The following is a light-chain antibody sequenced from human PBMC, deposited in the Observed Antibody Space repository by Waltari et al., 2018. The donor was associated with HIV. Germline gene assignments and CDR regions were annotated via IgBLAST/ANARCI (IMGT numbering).Light chain of an antibody. CDR1: SSDVGGYNY. CDR2: EVS. V-gene: IGLV2-14*01. Sequence: QSALTQPASVSGSPGQSITISCTGTSSDVGGYNYVSWYQHHPGKAPKLLIYEVSHRPSGVSNRFSGSKSGNTASLIISGLQAEDEADYYCSSYTSSSTLAVFGGGTKLTVL. CDR3: SSYTSSSTLAV. J-gene: IGLJ2*01.